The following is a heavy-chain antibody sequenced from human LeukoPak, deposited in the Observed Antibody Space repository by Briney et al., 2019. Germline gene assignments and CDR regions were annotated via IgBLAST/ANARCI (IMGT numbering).Heavy chain of an antibody. CDR3: ASAFSDGIAAGGDY. CDR1: GFTFSNYW. CDR2: INSDGSSR. Sequence: PAGSLRLSCAASGFTFSNYWMHWVRQAPGKGLVWVSRINSDGSSRNYADSVKGRFTISRDNAKNKLYLQMTSLRAEDTAVYYCASAFSDGIAAGGDYWGQGTLVTVSS. J-gene: IGHJ4*02. D-gene: IGHD6-13*01. V-gene: IGHV3-74*01.